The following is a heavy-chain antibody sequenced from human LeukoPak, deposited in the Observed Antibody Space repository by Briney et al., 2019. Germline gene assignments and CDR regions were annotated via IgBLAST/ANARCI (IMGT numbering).Heavy chain of an antibody. CDR3: ARESGWSEFDY. J-gene: IGHJ4*02. CDR2: IRYSSDIT. V-gene: IGHV3-48*04. D-gene: IGHD6-19*01. Sequence: GGSLRLSCAASGFTFSSYSMNWVRQAPGKGLEWISYIRYSSDITQYSDSVKGRFTTSRDNAKNSVYLQMSSLRAEDTAVYYCARESGWSEFDYWGQGILVTVSS. CDR1: GFTFSSYS.